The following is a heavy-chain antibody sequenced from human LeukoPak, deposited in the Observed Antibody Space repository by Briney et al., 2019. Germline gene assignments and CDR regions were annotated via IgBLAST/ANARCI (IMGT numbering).Heavy chain of an antibody. Sequence: GASVKVSCKASGYTFTSYYMHWVRQAPGQGLEWMGIINPSGGSTSYAQKFQGRVTMTRDTYTSTVYMELSSLRSEDTAVYYCARDTLVYDYVWTPRPTGWFDPWGQGTLVTVSS. CDR2: INPSGGST. J-gene: IGHJ5*02. V-gene: IGHV1-46*01. CDR3: ARDTLVYDYVWTPRPTGWFDP. D-gene: IGHD3-16*01. CDR1: GYTFTSYY.